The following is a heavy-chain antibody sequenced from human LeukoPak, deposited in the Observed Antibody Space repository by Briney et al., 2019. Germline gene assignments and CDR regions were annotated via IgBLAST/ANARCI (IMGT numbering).Heavy chain of an antibody. Sequence: GGSLRLSCAASGFTFSSYSMNWVRQAPGKGLEWVSSISSSSSYIYYADSVKGRFTISRDNAKNSLYLQMNSLRAEDTAVYYCAREGSTRLGYCTNGVCYLDYWAREPWSPSPQ. J-gene: IGHJ4*02. D-gene: IGHD2-8*01. V-gene: IGHV3-21*01. CDR1: GFTFSSYS. CDR3: AREGSTRLGYCTNGVCYLDY. CDR2: ISSSSSYI.